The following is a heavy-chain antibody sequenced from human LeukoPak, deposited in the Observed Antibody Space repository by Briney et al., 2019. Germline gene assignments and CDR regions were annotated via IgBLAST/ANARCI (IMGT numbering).Heavy chain of an antibody. Sequence: GGSLRLSCAASGFTFSSYWMHWVRQAPGKGLEWVSSISSGSSYIYYADSVKGRFTISRDNAKNSLYLQMNSLRAEDTAVYYCASSPYYYGSGSSSHFDYWGQGTLVTVSS. J-gene: IGHJ4*02. CDR2: ISSGSSYI. D-gene: IGHD3-10*01. V-gene: IGHV3-21*01. CDR3: ASSPYYYGSGSSSHFDY. CDR1: GFTFSSYW.